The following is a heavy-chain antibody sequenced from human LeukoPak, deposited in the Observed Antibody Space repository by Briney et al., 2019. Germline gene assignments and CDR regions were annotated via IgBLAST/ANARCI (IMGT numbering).Heavy chain of an antibody. CDR3: ARESTHYYDSSGDAFDI. CDR2: INHSGST. Sequence: SETLSLTCAVYGGSFSGYYWSWIRQPPGKGLEWIGEINHSGSTNYNPSLKSRVTISVDTSENQFSLKLSSVTAADTAVYYCARESTHYYDSSGDAFDIWGQGTMVTVSS. V-gene: IGHV4-34*01. J-gene: IGHJ3*02. CDR1: GGSFSGYY. D-gene: IGHD3-22*01.